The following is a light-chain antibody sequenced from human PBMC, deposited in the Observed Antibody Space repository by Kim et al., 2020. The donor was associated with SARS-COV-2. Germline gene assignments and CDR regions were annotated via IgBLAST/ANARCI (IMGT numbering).Light chain of an antibody. CDR3: QVWDTGSDHPI. CDR2: YDT. CDR1: SIGLQG. V-gene: IGLV3-21*04. Sequence: PARTVRITCGEQSIGLQGVHWYERKLSRAPVLVIYYDTDRPSGIPARLSGSDSGHTATLTIRRVEAGDEADYYCQVWDTGSDHPIFGGGTQLTVL. J-gene: IGLJ2*01.